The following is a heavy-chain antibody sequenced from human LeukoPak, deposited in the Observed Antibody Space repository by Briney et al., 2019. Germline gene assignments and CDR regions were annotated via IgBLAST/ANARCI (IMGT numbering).Heavy chain of an antibody. D-gene: IGHD3-3*01. CDR1: GFTVSSNY. Sequence: GGSLRLSCAASGFTVSSNYMSWVRQAPGKGLEWVSVIYSGGSTYYADSVKGRFTISRDNSKNTLYLRMNSLRAEDTAVYYCARGGYYDFWSGYSGDYWGQGTLVTVSS. CDR3: ARGGYYDFWSGYSGDY. V-gene: IGHV3-53*01. CDR2: IYSGGST. J-gene: IGHJ4*02.